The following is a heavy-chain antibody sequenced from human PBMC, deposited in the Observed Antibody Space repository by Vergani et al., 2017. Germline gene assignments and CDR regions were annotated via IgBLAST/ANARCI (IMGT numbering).Heavy chain of an antibody. CDR3: ARVGTSAKGDYFDY. V-gene: IGHV1-2*02. Sequence: QVQLVQSGAEVKKPGASVKVSCKASGYTFTDYFMHWVRQAPGQGLEWMGWINPNSGGTNYAQKFQGRVTMTRDTSIRTAYMELSNLRSDDMAVYYCARVGTSAKGDYFDYWGQGTLVTVSS. CDR1: GYTFTDYF. D-gene: IGHD2-2*01. CDR2: INPNSGGT. J-gene: IGHJ4*02.